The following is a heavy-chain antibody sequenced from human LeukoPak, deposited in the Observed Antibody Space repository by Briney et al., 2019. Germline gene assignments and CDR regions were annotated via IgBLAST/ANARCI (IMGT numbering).Heavy chain of an antibody. Sequence: GGSLRLSCAASGFTFSSYWMSWVRQAPGRGLEGVANINQDGSEKYYVDSVKGRFNISRDNAKNSLYPQMNSLRAEDTAVYYCARSQNDILTGYSYYYYGMDVWGQGTTVTVSS. V-gene: IGHV3-7*01. CDR3: ARSQNDILTGYSYYYYGMDV. CDR1: GFTFSSYW. D-gene: IGHD3-9*01. J-gene: IGHJ6*02. CDR2: INQDGSEK.